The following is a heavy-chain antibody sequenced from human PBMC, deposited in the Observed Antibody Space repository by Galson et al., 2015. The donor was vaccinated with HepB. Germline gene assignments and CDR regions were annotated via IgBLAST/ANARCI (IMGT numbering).Heavy chain of an antibody. Sequence: TLSLTCAVSGDSISSGVYSWSWIRQPPGKGLEWIGYIYYSGNTYYHPSLKSRVTISVDTSKNQFSLKLSSVTAADTAVYYCARHSGIGFGPGQYYGMDVWGQGTTVTVSS. CDR3: ARHSGIGFGPGQYYGMDV. J-gene: IGHJ6*02. CDR1: GDSISSGVYS. CDR2: IYYSGNT. V-gene: IGHV4-30-2*03. D-gene: IGHD6-13*01.